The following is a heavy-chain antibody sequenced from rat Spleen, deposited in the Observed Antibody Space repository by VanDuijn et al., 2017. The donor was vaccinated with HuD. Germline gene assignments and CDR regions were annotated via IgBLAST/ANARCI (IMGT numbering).Heavy chain of an antibody. CDR3: TTDLGDNSDY. CDR1: GFTFSDHD. CDR2: IGYDGSST. Sequence: EVHLVESGGGLVQPGRSMKLSCAASGFTFSDHDMAWVRQAPTKGLEWVASIGYDGSSTYYRDSVKGRFTISRDNAISILYLQVDSLRSEDTATYHCTTDLGDNSDYWGHGVMVTVSS. J-gene: IGHJ2*01. V-gene: IGHV5-20*01.